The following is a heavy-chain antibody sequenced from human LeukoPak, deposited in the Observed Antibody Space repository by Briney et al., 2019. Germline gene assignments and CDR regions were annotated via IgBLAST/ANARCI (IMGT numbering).Heavy chain of an antibody. J-gene: IGHJ4*02. CDR3: ARGSWYDSSGYYWTFDY. Sequence: SETLSLTCTVSGGSVSSYYWSWIRQPAGKGLEWIGRIYTSGSTNYNPSLKSRVTMSVDTSKNQFSLKLSSVTAADTAVYYCARGSWYDSSGYYWTFDYWGQGTLVTVSS. CDR1: GGSVSSYY. V-gene: IGHV4-4*07. CDR2: IYTSGST. D-gene: IGHD3-22*01.